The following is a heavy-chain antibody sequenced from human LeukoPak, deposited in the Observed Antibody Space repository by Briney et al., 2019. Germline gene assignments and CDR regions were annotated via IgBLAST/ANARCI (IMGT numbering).Heavy chain of an antibody. D-gene: IGHD4-11*01. V-gene: IGHV4-59*01. J-gene: IGHJ4*02. CDR1: GGSISSYY. CDR3: ARDSGAVTTRRFDY. CDR2: IYYSGST. Sequence: PSETLSLTCIVSGGSISSYYWSWIRQPPGKGLEWIGYIYYSGSTNYNPSLKSRVTISVDTSKNQFSLKLTSVTAADTAVYYCARDSGAVTTRRFDYWGQGTLVTVSS.